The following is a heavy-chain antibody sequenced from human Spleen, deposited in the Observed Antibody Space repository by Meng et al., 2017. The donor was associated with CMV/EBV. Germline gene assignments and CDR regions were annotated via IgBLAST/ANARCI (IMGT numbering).Heavy chain of an antibody. Sequence: GESLKISCAASGFTFSSYTMNWVRQAPGKGLEWVSYISSSSSTIYYADSVKGRFTISRDNAKNSLYLQMNSLRAEDTAVYYCARALRDCSSTSCYPSEDYYYYGMDVWGQGTTVTVSS. CDR1: GFTFSSYT. J-gene: IGHJ6*02. CDR2: ISSSSSTI. CDR3: ARALRDCSSTSCYPSEDYYYYGMDV. V-gene: IGHV3-48*04. D-gene: IGHD2-2*01.